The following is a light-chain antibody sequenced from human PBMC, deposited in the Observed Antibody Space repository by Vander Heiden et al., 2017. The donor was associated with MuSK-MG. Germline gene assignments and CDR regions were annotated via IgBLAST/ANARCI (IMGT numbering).Light chain of an antibody. V-gene: IGKV1-39*01. CDR3: QQSDSTLIT. CDR1: QSISSS. J-gene: IGKJ4*01. CDR2: AAS. Sequence: DIQMTQSPSSLSASVGDRVTITCRASQSISSSLNWYQKKPGKAPKLLIYAASSLQSGVPSRFSGSGSGTDFTLTISRLQPEDFATYYCQQSDSTLITFGGGTKVDIK.